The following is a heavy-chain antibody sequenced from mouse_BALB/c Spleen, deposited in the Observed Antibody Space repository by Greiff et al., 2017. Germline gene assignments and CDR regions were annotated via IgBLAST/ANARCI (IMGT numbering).Heavy chain of an antibody. CDR1: GFSLTSYG. J-gene: IGHJ4*01. CDR3: ARGDWDDAMDY. CDR2: IWSGGST. V-gene: IGHV2-4-1*01. Sequence: VMLVESGPGLVQPSQSLSITCTVSGFSLTSYGVHWVRQSPGKGLEWLGVIWSGGSTDYNAAFISRLSISKDNSKSQVFFKMNSLQADDTAIYYCARGDWDDAMDYWGQGTSVTVSS. D-gene: IGHD4-1*01.